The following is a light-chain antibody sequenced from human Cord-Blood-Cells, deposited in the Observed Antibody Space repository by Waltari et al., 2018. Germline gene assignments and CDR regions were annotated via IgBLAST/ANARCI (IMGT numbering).Light chain of an antibody. CDR3: CSYAGSSTFVNWV. Sequence: QSALTQPASVSGSPGQSITISCTGTSSDVGSYNLVSWYQQHPGKAPKLMIYEGSKRPSGVSNRFSGSKSGNTDSLTISGLQAEDEADYYCCSYAGSSTFVNWVFGGGTKLTVL. CDR1: SSDVGSYNL. V-gene: IGLV2-23*03. J-gene: IGLJ3*02. CDR2: EGS.